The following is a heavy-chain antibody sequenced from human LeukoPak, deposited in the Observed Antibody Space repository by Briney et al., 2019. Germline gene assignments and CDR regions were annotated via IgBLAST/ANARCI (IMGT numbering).Heavy chain of an antibody. D-gene: IGHD4-11*01. V-gene: IGHV3-30*04. CDR2: ISYDGSNK. CDR1: GFTFSSYA. J-gene: IGHJ4*02. CDR3: ARDLGQYYFDY. Sequence: PGRSLRLSCAASGFTFSSYAMHWVRQAPGKGLEWVAVISYDGSNKYYADSVKGRFTISRDNSKNTLYLQMNSLRAEDTAVYYCARDLGQYYFDYWGQRTLVTVSS.